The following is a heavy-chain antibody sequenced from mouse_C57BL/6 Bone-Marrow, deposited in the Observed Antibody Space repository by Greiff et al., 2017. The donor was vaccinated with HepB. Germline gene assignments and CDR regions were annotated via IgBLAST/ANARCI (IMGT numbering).Heavy chain of an antibody. Sequence: QVQLQQSGAELVKPGASVKISCKATGYTFTDYYINWVKQRPGQGLEWIGKIGPGSGSTYYNEKFKGKATLTADKSSSTAYMQLSSLTSEDSAVYVGARSGLYSSYRRFAYWGQGTLVTVSA. D-gene: IGHD2-5*01. CDR1: GYTFTDYY. CDR2: IGPGSGST. CDR3: ARSGLYSSYRRFAY. V-gene: IGHV1-77*01. J-gene: IGHJ3*01.